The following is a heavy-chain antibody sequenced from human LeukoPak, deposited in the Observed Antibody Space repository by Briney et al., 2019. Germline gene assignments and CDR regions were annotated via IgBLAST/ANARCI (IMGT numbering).Heavy chain of an antibody. CDR3: AKGTPATSN. CDR1: GFTFSNYG. D-gene: IGHD6-25*01. V-gene: IGHV3-30*18. Sequence: GGSLGLSCAASGFTFSNYGMHWVRQAPGKGLEWVAVISSAGNNQYYVDSVKGRFTISRDNSQNTLYLQMNSLRAEDTAVYYCAKGTPATSNWGQGTLVTVSS. CDR2: ISSAGNNQ. J-gene: IGHJ4*02.